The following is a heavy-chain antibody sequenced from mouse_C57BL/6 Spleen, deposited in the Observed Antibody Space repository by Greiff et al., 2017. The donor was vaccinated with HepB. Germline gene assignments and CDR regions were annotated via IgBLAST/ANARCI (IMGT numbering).Heavy chain of an antibody. V-gene: IGHV1-18*01. Sequence: EVKLLESGPELVKPGASVKIPCKASGYTFTDYNMDWVKQSHGKSLEWIGDINPNNGGTIYNQKFKGKATLTVDKSSSTAYMELRSLTSEDTAVYYCARFYYSNFYAMDYWGQGTSVTVSS. CDR1: GYTFTDYN. CDR2: INPNNGGT. J-gene: IGHJ4*01. D-gene: IGHD2-5*01. CDR3: ARFYYSNFYAMDY.